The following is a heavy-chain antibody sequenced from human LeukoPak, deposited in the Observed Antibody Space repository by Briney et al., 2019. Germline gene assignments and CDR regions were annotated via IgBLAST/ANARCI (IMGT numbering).Heavy chain of an antibody. J-gene: IGHJ4*01. CDR1: GGPISSRSYY. D-gene: IGHD2-15*01. CDR3: ARGIVVVVAYFDY. V-gene: IGHV4-39*07. CDR2: IFYRGST. Sequence: SETLSLTCTVSGGPISSRSYYWDWIRQPPGGGLEWIGSIFYRGSTYYNPSLKSRVTISLDTSKNQFSLKLSAVTAADTAVYYCARGIVVVVAYFDYWGHGTLVTVSS.